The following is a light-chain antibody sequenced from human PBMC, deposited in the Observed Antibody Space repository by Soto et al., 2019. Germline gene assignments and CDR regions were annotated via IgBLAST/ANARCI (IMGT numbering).Light chain of an antibody. CDR2: AAS. V-gene: IGKV1-39*01. Sequence: DIQMTQCPSSLSASVGYRVTITCRSSQIISSYLNWYQQKPGKAPKLLIYAASSLQSGVPSRFSGSGSGTDFTLTISSLQPEDFATYYCQQSYSTPSWTFGQGTKVDIK. J-gene: IGKJ1*01. CDR1: QIISSY. CDR3: QQSYSTPSWT.